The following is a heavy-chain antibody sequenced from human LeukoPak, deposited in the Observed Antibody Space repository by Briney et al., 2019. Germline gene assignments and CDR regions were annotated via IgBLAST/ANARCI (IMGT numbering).Heavy chain of an antibody. J-gene: IGHJ3*02. Sequence: PWASVKVSCKASGYTFTGYYMHWVRQAPGQGLEWMGWINPNSGGTNYAQKFQGRVTMTRDTSISTAYMELSRLRSDDTAVYYCARFTTGTQRGAFDIWGQGTMVTVSS. CDR1: GYTFTGYY. D-gene: IGHD1-1*01. CDR3: ARFTTGTQRGAFDI. V-gene: IGHV1-2*02. CDR2: INPNSGGT.